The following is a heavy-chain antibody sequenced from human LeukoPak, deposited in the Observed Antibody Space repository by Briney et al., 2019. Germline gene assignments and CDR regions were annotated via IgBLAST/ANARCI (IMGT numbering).Heavy chain of an antibody. V-gene: IGHV1-18*04. J-gene: IGHJ4*02. CDR2: ISAYNGNR. CDR3: ARGSYFDY. CDR1: GYTFTSYG. Sequence: ASVKVSCKASGYTFTSYGITWVRQAPGQGLEWMGWISAYNGNRNYAQNVQGRVTMTTDTSTSTAYMDLRSLRSDDTAVYYCARGSYFDYWGQGTLVTVSS.